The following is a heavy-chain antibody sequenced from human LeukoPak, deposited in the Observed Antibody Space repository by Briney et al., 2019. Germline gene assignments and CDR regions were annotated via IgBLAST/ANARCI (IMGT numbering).Heavy chain of an antibody. V-gene: IGHV4-39*01. CDR3: ASLVTTAIDP. Sequence: SETLSLTCTVSGGSISSSSYYWGWIRQPPGKGLEWIGSIYYSGSTYYNPSLKSRVTISVGTSKNQFSLKLSSVTAADTAVYYCASLVTTAIDPWGQGTLVTVSS. CDR2: IYYSGST. CDR1: GGSISSSSYY. D-gene: IGHD4-17*01. J-gene: IGHJ5*02.